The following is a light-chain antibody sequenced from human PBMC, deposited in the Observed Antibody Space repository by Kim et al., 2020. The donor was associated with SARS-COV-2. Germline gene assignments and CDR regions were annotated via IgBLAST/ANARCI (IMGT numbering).Light chain of an antibody. Sequence: DIQMTQSPSTLSASVEDRVTITCRASQSIGSWLAWYQQKPGKAPKVLIYKASTLESGVPSRFSGSGSGTEFTLAISSLQPDDFAIYYCQQYNSYPWTFGQGTKVDIK. J-gene: IGKJ1*01. CDR1: QSIGSW. CDR3: QQYNSYPWT. CDR2: KAS. V-gene: IGKV1-5*03.